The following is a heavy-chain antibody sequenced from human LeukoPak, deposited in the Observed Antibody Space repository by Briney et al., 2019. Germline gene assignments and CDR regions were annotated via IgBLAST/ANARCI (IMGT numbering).Heavy chain of an antibody. J-gene: IGHJ4*02. Sequence: ASVTVSCKASGYTFSRYYMDWVRQAPGQGLEWMGIIKPSVVSTCYAQKFQGRVTMTGDTSTSTVYMELSSLRSEDTAVYYCVREKGSATFDYWGQGTLVTVSS. CDR3: VREKGSATFDY. D-gene: IGHD1-26*01. CDR2: IKPSVVST. V-gene: IGHV1-46*01. CDR1: GYTFSRYY.